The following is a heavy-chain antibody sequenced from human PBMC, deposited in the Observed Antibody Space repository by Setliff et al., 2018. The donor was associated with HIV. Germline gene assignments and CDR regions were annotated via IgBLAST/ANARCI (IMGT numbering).Heavy chain of an antibody. Sequence: PSETLSLTCAVSGYSISSGNYYWSWIRQHPGKGLEWIGYIYYSGSTYYNPSLKSRVTMSVDTSKNQFSLKLSSVTAADTAVYYCAREGARHYGSGRYHSWFDPWGQGTQVTVSS. CDR2: IYYSGST. J-gene: IGHJ5*02. V-gene: IGHV4-31*11. CDR1: GYSISSGNYY. D-gene: IGHD3-10*01. CDR3: AREGARHYGSGRYHSWFDP.